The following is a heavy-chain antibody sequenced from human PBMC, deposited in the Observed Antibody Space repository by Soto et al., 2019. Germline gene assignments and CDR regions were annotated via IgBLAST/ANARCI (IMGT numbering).Heavy chain of an antibody. CDR3: ARGVGATKANYFDY. D-gene: IGHD1-26*01. CDR1: GYTFTSYY. J-gene: IGHJ4*02. V-gene: IGHV1-46*01. Sequence: QVQLVQSGAAVKKPGASVKVSCKASGYTFTSYYMHWVRQAPGQGLEWMVIINPSGGSTSYAQKFQDRLTMTRDTSTSTVYMGLSSLRSEATAVYYCARGVGATKANYFDYWGQGTLVTVSS. CDR2: INPSGGST.